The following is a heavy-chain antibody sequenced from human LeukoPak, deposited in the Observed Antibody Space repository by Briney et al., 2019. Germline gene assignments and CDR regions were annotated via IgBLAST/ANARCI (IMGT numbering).Heavy chain of an antibody. J-gene: IGHJ4*02. CDR2: IYPGDSDA. Sequence: ESLKISCKGSGYSFSNNWIGWVRQMPGKGLEWMGIIYPGDSDARYSPSFQGQVTISVDKSVSTAYLQWSSLKASDTAMYYCARQTNYDILIGYFDYWGQGTLVTVSS. CDR3: ARQTNYDILIGYFDY. CDR1: GYSFSNNW. V-gene: IGHV5-51*01. D-gene: IGHD3-9*01.